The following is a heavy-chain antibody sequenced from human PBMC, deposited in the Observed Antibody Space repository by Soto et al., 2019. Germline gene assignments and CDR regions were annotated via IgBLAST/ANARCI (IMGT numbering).Heavy chain of an antibody. J-gene: IGHJ6*02. CDR1: GGTFSRSA. Sequence: QVQLVQSGAEMKEPGSSVKVSCKTSGGTFSRSAISWLRQAPGQGLEWMGGIIPLFRTPDYAQKFQDRVTSAADESTSTAYMELSSLRSEDTAVYDWARDNDRLQLVGNYYYILDVWGQGTTITVSS. V-gene: IGHV1-69*12. D-gene: IGHD4-4*01. CDR3: ARDNDRLQLVGNYYYILDV. CDR2: IIPLFRTP.